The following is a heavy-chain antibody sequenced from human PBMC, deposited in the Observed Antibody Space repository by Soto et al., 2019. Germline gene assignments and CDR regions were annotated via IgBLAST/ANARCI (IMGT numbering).Heavy chain of an antibody. CDR1: GGSFSGYY. V-gene: IGHV4-34*01. D-gene: IGHD1-7*01. CDR3: ARAFHLELELLYYFDY. Sequence: LSLTCAVYGGSFSGYYWSWIRQPPGKGLEWIGEINHSGSTNYNPSLKNRVTISVDTSKNQFSLKLSSVTAADTAVYYCARAFHLELELLYYFDYWGQGTLVTVSS. CDR2: INHSGST. J-gene: IGHJ4*02.